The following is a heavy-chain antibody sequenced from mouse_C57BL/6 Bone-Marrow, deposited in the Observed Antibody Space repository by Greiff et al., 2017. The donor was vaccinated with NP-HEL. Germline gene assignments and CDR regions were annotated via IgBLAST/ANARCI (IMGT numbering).Heavy chain of an antibody. CDR2: IDPETGGT. Sequence: VQLQQSGAELVRPGASVTLSCKASGYTFTDYEMHWVKQTPVHGLEWIGAIDPETGGTAYNQKFKGKAILTADESSSTAYMELRSLTSEDSAVYYCTRSGLDYWGQGTTLTVSS. CDR3: TRSGLDY. J-gene: IGHJ2*01. V-gene: IGHV1-15*01. CDR1: GYTFTDYE.